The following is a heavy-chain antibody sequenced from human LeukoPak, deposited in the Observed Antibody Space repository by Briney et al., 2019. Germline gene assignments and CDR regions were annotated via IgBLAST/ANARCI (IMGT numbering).Heavy chain of an antibody. CDR2: IYYSGIT. CDR1: GDSISTSNYY. V-gene: IGHV4-39*07. Sequence: PSETLSLTCTVSGDSISTSNYYWAWIRQPPGKGLEWIGSIYYSGITYYNASLKSRVTTSLDTSKNQLSLKVNSVTAADTAVYYCARGTTTARPYYYYYYMDVWGKGTTVTVSS. D-gene: IGHD1-7*01. CDR3: ARGTTTARPYYYYYYMDV. J-gene: IGHJ6*03.